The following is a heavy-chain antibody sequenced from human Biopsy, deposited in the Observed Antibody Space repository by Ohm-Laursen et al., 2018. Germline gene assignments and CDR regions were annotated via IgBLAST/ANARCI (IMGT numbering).Heavy chain of an antibody. CDR3: ARHRNSSLRNYYHDMDV. J-gene: IGHJ6*02. V-gene: IGHV4-39*01. CDR2: LFYNGYT. D-gene: IGHD6-6*01. Sequence: SETLSLTCTVSGGPMTSSDYYWGWIRQTPAKGLEWLGSLFYNGYTYDNPSLRSQLRLSVDTAKNQFSLRVSSVTAADTAVYYCARHRNSSLRNYYHDMDVWGQGTTVTVSS. CDR1: GGPMTSSDYY.